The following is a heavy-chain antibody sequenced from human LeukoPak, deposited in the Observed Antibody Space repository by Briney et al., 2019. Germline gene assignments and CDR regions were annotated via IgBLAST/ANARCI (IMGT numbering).Heavy chain of an antibody. V-gene: IGHV4-59*01. CDR1: GGSITTYY. J-gene: IGHJ4*02. CDR2: IYYSGST. CDR3: ARGAGTEDY. D-gene: IGHD1-7*01. Sequence: KPSXTLSLTCTVSGGSITTYYWSWIRQPPGKGLEWIGYIYYSGSTNYNPSLKSRVTISVDTSKNQFSLKLSSVTAADTAVYYCARGAGTEDYWGQGTLVTVSS.